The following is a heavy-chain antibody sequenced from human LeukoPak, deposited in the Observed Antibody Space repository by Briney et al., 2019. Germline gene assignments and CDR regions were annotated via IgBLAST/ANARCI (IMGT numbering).Heavy chain of an antibody. CDR1: GGSFSGYY. V-gene: IGHV4-34*01. Sequence: SETLSLTCAVYGGSFSGYYWSWIRQPPGKGLEWIGEINHSGSTNYNPSLKSRVTISVDTSKNQFSLKLSSVTAADTAVYYCARYDLWSSIDYWGQGTLVTVSS. D-gene: IGHD3-3*01. CDR3: ARYDLWSSIDY. CDR2: INHSGST. J-gene: IGHJ4*02.